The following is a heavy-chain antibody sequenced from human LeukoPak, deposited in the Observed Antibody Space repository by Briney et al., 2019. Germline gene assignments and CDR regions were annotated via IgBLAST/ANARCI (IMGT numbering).Heavy chain of an antibody. D-gene: IGHD3-10*01. CDR3: ARVFSAEDYFDY. J-gene: IGHJ4*02. V-gene: IGHV3-11*01. CDR2: ISSSGTTI. Sequence: GRSLRLSCAASGFTFSDYYMSWIRQAPGKGLEWVSYISSSGTTIYYADSMKGRFTISRDNAKNSLYLQMNSLRAEDTAVYYCARVFSAEDYFDYWGQGTLVTVSS. CDR1: GFTFSDYY.